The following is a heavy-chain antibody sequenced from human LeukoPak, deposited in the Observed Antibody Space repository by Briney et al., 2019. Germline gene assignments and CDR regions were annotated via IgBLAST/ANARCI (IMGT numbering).Heavy chain of an antibody. CDR2: MNEYGSEI. CDR3: ARDPRLMDCSGGSCYYYYYYMDV. J-gene: IGHJ6*03. Sequence: GGSLRLSCSVSGFIFRDFSMSWVRQAPGKGLEWVAKMNEYGSEIFYVDSVKGRFTISRDNGKNSLYLQMNSLRAEDTAVYYCARDPRLMDCSGGSCYYYYYYMDVWGKGTTVTVSS. D-gene: IGHD2-15*01. CDR1: GFIFRDFS. V-gene: IGHV3-7*01.